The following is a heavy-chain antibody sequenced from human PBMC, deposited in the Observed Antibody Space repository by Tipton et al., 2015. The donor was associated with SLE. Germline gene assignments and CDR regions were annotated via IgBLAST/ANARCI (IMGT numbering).Heavy chain of an antibody. CDR2: IYYGGIT. V-gene: IGHV4-39*07. J-gene: IGHJ4*02. Sequence: TLSLTCTVSGGSINNTSSYWGFIRLPPGKGLEWIGSIYYGGITQYNPSLKSRVTISVDTSKNQFSLRLNSVSAADTAVYYCAKWTRGFDYWGQGTLVTVSS. CDR3: AKWTRGFDY. D-gene: IGHD2-8*01. CDR1: GGSINNTSSY.